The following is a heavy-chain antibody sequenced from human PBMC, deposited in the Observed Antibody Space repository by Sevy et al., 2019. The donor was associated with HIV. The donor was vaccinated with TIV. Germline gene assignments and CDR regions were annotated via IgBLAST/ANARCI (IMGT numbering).Heavy chain of an antibody. CDR3: ARRVAAAGNHYFDY. CDR2: IYYSGST. V-gene: IGHV4-39*01. J-gene: IGHJ4*02. CDR1: GGSISSSSYY. D-gene: IGHD6-13*01. Sequence: SETLSLTCTVSGGSISSSSYYWDWIRQPPGKGLEWIGSIYYSGSTYYNPSLKSRVTISVDTSKNQFSLKLSSVTAADTAVYYCARRVAAAGNHYFDYWGQGTLVTVSS.